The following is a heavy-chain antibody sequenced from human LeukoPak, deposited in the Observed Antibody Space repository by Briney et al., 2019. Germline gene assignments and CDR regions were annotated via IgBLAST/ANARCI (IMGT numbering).Heavy chain of an antibody. Sequence: GGSLGLSCVASGFTFSSYSMNWVRQAPGKGLEWVSFISSSNSHIYYADSVKGRFTISRDNSKNTLYLQMNSLRAEDTAVYYCARDRGYSSGWPNFDYWGQGTLVTVSS. D-gene: IGHD6-19*01. V-gene: IGHV3-21*01. CDR3: ARDRGYSSGWPNFDY. CDR1: GFTFSSYS. J-gene: IGHJ4*02. CDR2: ISSSNSHI.